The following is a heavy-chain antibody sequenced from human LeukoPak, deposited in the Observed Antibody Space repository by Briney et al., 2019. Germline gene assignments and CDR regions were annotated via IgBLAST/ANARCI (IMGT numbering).Heavy chain of an antibody. Sequence: ASVKVSCKASGYTFTSYYMHWVRQAPGQGLEWMGIIDPRGGSANYAQKFQGRVTMTRDTSTSTVYMELSSLRSDDTAVYYCARDANYAYWGQGTLVTVSS. CDR1: GYTFTSYY. V-gene: IGHV1-46*01. CDR3: ARDANYAY. D-gene: IGHD1-7*01. J-gene: IGHJ4*02. CDR2: IDPRGGSA.